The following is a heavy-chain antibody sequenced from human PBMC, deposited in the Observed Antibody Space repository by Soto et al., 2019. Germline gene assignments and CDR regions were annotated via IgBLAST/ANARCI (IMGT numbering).Heavy chain of an antibody. J-gene: IGHJ4*02. CDR1: GFTFSSYG. D-gene: IGHD2-2*01. Sequence: GGSLRLSCAASGFTFSSYGIHWVRQAPGKGLEWVAVIWYDGSNKYYADSVKGRFTISRDNSKNTLYLQMNSLRAEDTAVYYCAKDKWDIVLVPAARVDYWGQGTLVTVSS. V-gene: IGHV3-33*06. CDR3: AKDKWDIVLVPAARVDY. CDR2: IWYDGSNK.